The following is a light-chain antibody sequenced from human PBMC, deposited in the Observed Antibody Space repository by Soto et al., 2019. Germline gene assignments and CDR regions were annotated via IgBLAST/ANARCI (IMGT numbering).Light chain of an antibody. J-gene: IGKJ4*01. CDR3: RHLSTCPRT. CDR1: ETVISN. CDR2: DAS. Sequence: TLSVSPGERATLSSRASETVISNLAWYQQKPGQAPRLLIYDASRRATGIPDRFSGGGSGTDLTLTISRLEPENFEVYSCRHLSTCPRTFASGTRWIS. V-gene: IGKV3D-20*02.